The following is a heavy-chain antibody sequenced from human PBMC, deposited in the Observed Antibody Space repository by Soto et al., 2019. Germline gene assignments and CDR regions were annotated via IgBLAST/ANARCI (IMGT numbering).Heavy chain of an antibody. V-gene: IGHV4-39*01. CDR2: IYYSGST. CDR3: ARQTRITMIVVVITGHDAFDI. CDR1: FASIPSSSYY. J-gene: IGHJ3*02. D-gene: IGHD3-22*01. Sequence: SETLSLICPVTFASIPSSSYYWGWSRQPPGKGLECIGSIYYSGSTYYNPSLKSRVTISVDTSKNQFSLKLSSVTAADTAVYYCARQTRITMIVVVITGHDAFDIWGQGTMVT.